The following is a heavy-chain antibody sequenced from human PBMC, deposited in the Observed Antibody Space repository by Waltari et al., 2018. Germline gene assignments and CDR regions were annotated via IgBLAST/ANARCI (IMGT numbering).Heavy chain of an antibody. D-gene: IGHD6-13*01. V-gene: IGHV3-43*01. CDR2: ISWDVGST. CDR3: AKGHSSSWPNWFDP. CDR1: GFTFDDYT. Sequence: EVQLVESGGVVVQPGGSLRLSCAASGFTFDDYTMHWVRQAPGKGLEWVSLISWDVGSTYYADSVKGRFTISRDNSKNSLYLQMNSLRTEDTALYYCAKGHSSSWPNWFDPWGQGTLVTVSS. J-gene: IGHJ5*02.